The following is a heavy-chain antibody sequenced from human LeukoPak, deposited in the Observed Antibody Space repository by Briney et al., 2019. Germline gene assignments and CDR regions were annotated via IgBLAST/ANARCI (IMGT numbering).Heavy chain of an antibody. D-gene: IGHD3-9*01. CDR1: GYTFTSYG. J-gene: IGHJ4*02. V-gene: IGHV1-69*13. Sequence: PKASVKVSCKASGYTFTSYGISWVRQAPGQGLEWMGGIIPIFGTANYAQKFQGRVTITADESTSTAYMELSSLRSEDTAVYYCACGVPYYDILRIDYWGQGTLVTVSS. CDR3: ACGVPYYDILRIDY. CDR2: IIPIFGTA.